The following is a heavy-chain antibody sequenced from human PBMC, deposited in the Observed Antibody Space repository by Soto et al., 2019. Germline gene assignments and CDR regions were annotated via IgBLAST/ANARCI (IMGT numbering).Heavy chain of an antibody. D-gene: IGHD3-10*01. CDR3: ARDQGRDYVIKLLYFSIMEV. CDR2: IIPIFGTA. CDR1: GGTFSSYA. J-gene: IGHJ6*02. V-gene: IGHV1-69*12. Sequence: QVQLVQSGAEVKKPGSSVKVSCKASGGTFSSYAISWVRQAPGQGLEWMGGIIPIFGTANYAQKFQGRVTIAADECTSTAYMELSSLSSVDAAVYYCARDQGRDYVIKLLYFSIMEVWGQGSTVTVSS.